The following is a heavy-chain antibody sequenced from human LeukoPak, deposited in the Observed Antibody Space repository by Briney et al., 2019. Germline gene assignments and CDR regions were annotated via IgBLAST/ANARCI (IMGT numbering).Heavy chain of an antibody. CDR2: IDEDGKTI. CDR1: GFGFSNYA. Sequence: GGSLRLSCAASGFGFSNYAMSWVRQAPGQGLEWVSRIDEDGKTIDYADSVKGRFTISRDNAKDTLYLQMSSLRDEDTAVYYCVSDLCGGDDQWGRGTLVTVSS. V-gene: IGHV3-74*01. J-gene: IGHJ5*02. D-gene: IGHD3-3*01. CDR3: VSDLCGGDDQ.